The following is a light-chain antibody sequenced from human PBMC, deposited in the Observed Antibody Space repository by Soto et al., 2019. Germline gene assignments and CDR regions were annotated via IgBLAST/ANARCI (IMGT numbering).Light chain of an antibody. V-gene: IGKV1-16*01. Sequence: DIQMAQSPSSLSASVGDTGTLTCRARQDIGNSLAWLQQKPGRAPKSLISSVSSLQSGVPSRFSGSRYGADFTLTISNLQPEDLATYYCHQYKTYPLTFGGGTKVEI. CDR1: QDIGNS. J-gene: IGKJ4*02. CDR2: SVS. CDR3: HQYKTYPLT.